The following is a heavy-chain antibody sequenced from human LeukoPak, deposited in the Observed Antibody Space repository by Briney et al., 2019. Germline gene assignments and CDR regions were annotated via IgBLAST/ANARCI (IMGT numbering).Heavy chain of an antibody. CDR3: AKDRCSGGSCYFDY. D-gene: IGHD2-15*01. Sequence: PGGSLRLSCVASGFTFSSDAMHWVRQTPGKGLEWVAVISYDGNEKYQVDSVKGRFTISRDNSKNTLYLQMNSLRAEDTAVYYCAKDRCSGGSCYFDYWGQGTLVTVSS. CDR1: GFTFSSDA. CDR2: ISYDGNEK. J-gene: IGHJ4*02. V-gene: IGHV3-30-3*01.